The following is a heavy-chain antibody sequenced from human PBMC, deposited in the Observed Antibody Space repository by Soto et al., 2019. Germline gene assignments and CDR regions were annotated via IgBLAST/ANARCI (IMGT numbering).Heavy chain of an antibody. D-gene: IGHD3-22*01. CDR2: FIPIFGTP. CDR3: AWARGVVDNYYYYGMDV. Sequence: SVKLSCKASGDSFGSYSLSWVRQAPGQGLEWIGGFIPIFGTPHYAQNFQGRLTISADESTSTVSMHLSSLRSEDTAVYYCAWARGVVDNYYYYGMDVWGQGTTGTV. V-gene: IGHV1-69*13. CDR1: GDSFGSYS. J-gene: IGHJ6*02.